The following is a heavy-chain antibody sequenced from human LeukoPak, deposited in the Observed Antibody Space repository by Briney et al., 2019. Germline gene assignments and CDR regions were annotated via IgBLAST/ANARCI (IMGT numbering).Heavy chain of an antibody. CDR1: GYTFTGYY. CDR3: ARVSRTAYYYDSSGYYWFDP. D-gene: IGHD3-22*01. Sequence: ASVKVSCKASGYTFTGYYMHWVRQAPGQGLEWMGRINPNSGGTNYAQKFQGRVTMTRDTSISTAYMELSRLRSDDTAVYYCARVSRTAYYYDSSGYYWFDPWGQGTLVTVSS. J-gene: IGHJ5*02. V-gene: IGHV1-2*06. CDR2: INPNSGGT.